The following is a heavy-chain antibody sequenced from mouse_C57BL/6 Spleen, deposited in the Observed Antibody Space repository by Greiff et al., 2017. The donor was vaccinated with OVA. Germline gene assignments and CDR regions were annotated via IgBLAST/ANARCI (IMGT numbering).Heavy chain of an antibody. J-gene: IGHJ2*01. CDR2: ISSGGSYT. Sequence: EVKVVESGGDLVKPGGSLKLSCAASGFTFSSYGMSWVRQTPDKRLEWVATISSGGSYTYYPDSVKGRFTISRDNAKNTLYLQMSSLKSEDTAMYYCAGLRGGYFDYWGQGTTLTVSS. CDR3: AGLRGGYFDY. V-gene: IGHV5-6*01. D-gene: IGHD2-4*01. CDR1: GFTFSSYG.